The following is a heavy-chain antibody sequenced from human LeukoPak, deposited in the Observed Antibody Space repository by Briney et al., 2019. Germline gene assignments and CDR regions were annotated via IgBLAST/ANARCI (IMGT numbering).Heavy chain of an antibody. CDR2: ISYSGST. Sequence: SQTLSLTCTVSGGSISSSNYYCGWIRQPPGKGLEWIGSISYSGSISYSGSTYYNPSLKSRVTISVDTSKNQFSLKLSSVTAADTAVYYCALFWSGSTKIDYWGQGTLVTVSS. CDR3: ALFWSGSTKIDY. V-gene: IGHV4-39*01. D-gene: IGHD3-3*01. CDR1: GGSISSSNYY. J-gene: IGHJ4*02.